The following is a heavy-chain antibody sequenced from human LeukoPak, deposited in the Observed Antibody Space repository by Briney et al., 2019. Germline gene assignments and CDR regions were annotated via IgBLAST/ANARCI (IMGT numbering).Heavy chain of an antibody. Sequence: PSQTLSLTCTVSGGSISSGGYYWSWIRQHPGKGLEWIGYIYYSGSTYYNPSLKSRLTISVDTSKNQFSLRLSSVTAADTAVYYCARHVTISGPYDASDIWGQGTMVTVSP. J-gene: IGHJ3*02. V-gene: IGHV4-31*03. D-gene: IGHD5-24*01. CDR1: GGSISSGGYY. CDR3: ARHVTISGPYDASDI. CDR2: IYYSGST.